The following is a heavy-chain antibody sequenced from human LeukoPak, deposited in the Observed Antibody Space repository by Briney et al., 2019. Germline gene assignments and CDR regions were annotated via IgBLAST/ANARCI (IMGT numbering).Heavy chain of an antibody. V-gene: IGHV1-2*04. J-gene: IGHJ6*02. CDR2: INPNSGGT. CDR3: ARGPVAGTPSHYYYYGMDV. CDR1: GYTFTGDY. D-gene: IGHD6-19*01. Sequence: GASVKVSCKASGYTFTGDYMHWVRQAPGQGLEWMGWINPNSGGTNYAQKFQGWVTMTRDTSISTAYMELSRLRSDDTPVCYCARGPVAGTPSHYYYYGMDVWGQGTTVTVSS.